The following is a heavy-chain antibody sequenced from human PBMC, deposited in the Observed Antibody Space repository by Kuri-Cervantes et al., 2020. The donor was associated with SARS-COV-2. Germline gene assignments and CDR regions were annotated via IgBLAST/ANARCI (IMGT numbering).Heavy chain of an antibody. CDR2: INPNIGVT. V-gene: IGHV1-2*02. D-gene: IGHD6-13*01. CDR1: GYTFTGYS. J-gene: IGHJ6*02. Sequence: ASVKVSCKASGYTFTGYSMHWVRQAPGQGLEWMGWINPNIGVTNYAQKFQGRVTITRDTSISTAYMELSRLRSYDTAVYYCARDRTSSSWYVWGGSLDGVDVWGQGTTVTVSS. CDR3: ARDRTSSSWYVWGGSLDGVDV.